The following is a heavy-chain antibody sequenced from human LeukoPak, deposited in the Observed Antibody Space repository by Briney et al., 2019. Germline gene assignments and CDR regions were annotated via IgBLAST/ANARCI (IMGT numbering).Heavy chain of an antibody. CDR3: ARDYYGSGAYYYYYGMDV. J-gene: IGHJ6*02. CDR2: INHSGST. V-gene: IGHV4-34*09. CDR1: GGSFSGYY. Sequence: SETLSLTCAVYGGSFSGYYWGWIRQPPGKGLEWIGEINHSGSTNYNPSLKSRVTISVDTSKNQFSLKLSSVTAADTAVYYCARDYYGSGAYYYYYGMDVWGQGTAVTVSS. D-gene: IGHD3-10*01.